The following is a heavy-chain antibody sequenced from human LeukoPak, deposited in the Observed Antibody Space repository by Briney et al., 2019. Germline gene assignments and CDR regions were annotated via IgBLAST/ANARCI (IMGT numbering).Heavy chain of an antibody. CDR3: ARGLIAVAGRYDQ. CDR1: GYTFTADYY. J-gene: IGHJ4*02. D-gene: IGHD6-19*01. Sequence: GASVKVSCKASGYTFTADYYIHWVRQAPGQGLEWMGWINPNSGGTKSAQKFQGRVTMTRDTSISTVFMELNKLRSDDRAVYYCARGLIAVAGRYDQWGQGTLVTVSS. CDR2: INPNSGGT. V-gene: IGHV1-2*02.